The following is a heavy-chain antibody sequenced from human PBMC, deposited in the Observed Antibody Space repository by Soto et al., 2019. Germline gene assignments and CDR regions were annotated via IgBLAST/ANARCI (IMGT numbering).Heavy chain of an antibody. D-gene: IGHD5-12*01. CDR3: AREGSYSAYNFAHGIQLWSFDF. Sequence: SETLSLTCTVSGGSINTFYRSWVRQPAGKGLEWIGRIFSSGSTSFNPSLESRVAMSVDTSKNHFSLNLSSVTAADMAVYYCAREGSYSAYNFAHGIQLWSFDFWGQGALVTVSS. CDR2: IFSSGST. CDR1: GGSINTFY. V-gene: IGHV4-4*07. J-gene: IGHJ4*02.